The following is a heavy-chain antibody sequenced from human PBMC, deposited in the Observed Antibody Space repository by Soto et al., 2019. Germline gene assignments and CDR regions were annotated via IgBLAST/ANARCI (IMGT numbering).Heavy chain of an antibody. CDR3: ARGTYYDYIWGSYRTKPHFDY. CDR1: GGSFGGFC. Sequence: ALEPLSLTCTVVGGSFGGFCWRWIRHPPGKGLGWVGEINHSGSTNYNPPLKSRVTISVDTSKNQFSPKLSSVTAADTAVYYCARGTYYDYIWGSYRTKPHFDYSGQGTLGTVSS. D-gene: IGHD3-16*02. V-gene: IGHV4-34*01. J-gene: IGHJ4*02. CDR2: INHSGST.